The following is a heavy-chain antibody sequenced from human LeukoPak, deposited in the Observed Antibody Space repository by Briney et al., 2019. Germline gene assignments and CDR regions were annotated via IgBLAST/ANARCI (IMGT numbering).Heavy chain of an antibody. CDR2: IKSKANGGTT. CDR1: GFTFSNAW. J-gene: IGHJ3*02. Sequence: GGSLRLSCAASGFTFSNAWMNWVRQAPGKGLEWVGRIKSKANGGTTDYAAPVKGRFSISRDDSKNTLYLQMNSLKTDDTAVYYCGARDFYDSSGSNTFDIWGQGTMVTVPS. CDR3: GARDFYDSSGSNTFDI. V-gene: IGHV3-15*07. D-gene: IGHD3-22*01.